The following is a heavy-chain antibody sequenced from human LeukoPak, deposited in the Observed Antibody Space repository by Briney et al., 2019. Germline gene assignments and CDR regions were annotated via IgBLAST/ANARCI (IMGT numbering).Heavy chain of an antibody. V-gene: IGHV3-30*18. CDR1: GCTFISYR. CDR3: AKDMGGGSRTYYDFWSFYYYGMDV. J-gene: IGHJ6*02. Sequence: PGGSLTHSCLASGCTFISYRMHWVRQAPGKGRDGVAGISYVGSNKYYVDSVKGRFTISRDNSKNTLYLQMNSLRAEDTAVYYCAKDMGGGSRTYYDFWSFYYYGMDVWGQGTTVTVSS. CDR2: ISYVGSNK. D-gene: IGHD3-3*01.